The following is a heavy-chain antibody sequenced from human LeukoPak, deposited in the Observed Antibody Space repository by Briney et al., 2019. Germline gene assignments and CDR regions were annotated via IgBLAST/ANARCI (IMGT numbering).Heavy chain of an antibody. J-gene: IGHJ4*02. Sequence: GGSLRLSCAASGFTFSSYAMSWVRQAPGKGLEWVSAISGRGDSTYYADSVKGRFTISRDNSKNTVSLHLNSLRAEDTALYYCAKSHYRSGGAGLDYWGQGTLVTVSS. D-gene: IGHD6-25*01. CDR3: AKSHYRSGGAGLDY. CDR1: GFTFSSYA. V-gene: IGHV3-23*01. CDR2: ISGRGDST.